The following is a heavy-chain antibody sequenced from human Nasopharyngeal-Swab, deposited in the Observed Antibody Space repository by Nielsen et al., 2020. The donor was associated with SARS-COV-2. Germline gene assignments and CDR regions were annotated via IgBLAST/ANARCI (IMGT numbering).Heavy chain of an antibody. Sequence: GGSLRLSCVASGYSFRTYGMSWVRQAPGKGLEWVAAISGSGDVSGSGGSTYYADSVKGRFTISRDNSKNTVYLQMNGLRVEDTAVYYCAKYGAFGVRNYYGLDVWGQGTTVTVSS. J-gene: IGHJ6*02. D-gene: IGHD4-17*01. V-gene: IGHV3-23*01. CDR1: GYSFRTYG. CDR3: AKYGAFGVRNYYGLDV. CDR2: ISGSGDVSGSGGST.